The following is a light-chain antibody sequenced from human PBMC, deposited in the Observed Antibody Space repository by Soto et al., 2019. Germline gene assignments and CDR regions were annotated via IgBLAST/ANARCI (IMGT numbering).Light chain of an antibody. Sequence: QSVLTQPASVSGSPGQSITISCTGSSSDVGTYDYVSWYQQHPGKAPKLMIFDVSTRPSGVSTRFSGSKSGNTASLTISGLQAEDEADYYCSSSTTTNTVVFGGGTKLTVL. CDR3: SSSTTTNTVV. CDR2: DVS. J-gene: IGLJ2*01. CDR1: SSDVGTYDY. V-gene: IGLV2-14*03.